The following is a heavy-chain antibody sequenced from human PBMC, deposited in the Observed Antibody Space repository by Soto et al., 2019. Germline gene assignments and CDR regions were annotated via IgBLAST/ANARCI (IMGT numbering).Heavy chain of an antibody. CDR1: DYSISSGYY. V-gene: IGHV4-38-2*02. D-gene: IGHD6-13*01. J-gene: IGHJ5*02. CDR2: INHSGNT. CDR3: ARDRDTSTWFVGWFDP. Sequence: SETLSLTCGASDYSISSGYYWGWMRQSPGEGLEWIGSINHSGNTYYNPSRKTRVTMSVDTSKNQFSLKLTSVTAADTAIYYCARDRDTSTWFVGWFDPWGQGTLVTVS.